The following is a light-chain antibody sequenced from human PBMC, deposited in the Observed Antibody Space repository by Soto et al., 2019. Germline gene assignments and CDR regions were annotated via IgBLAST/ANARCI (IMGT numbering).Light chain of an antibody. CDR1: RSVGTF. V-gene: IGKV3-20*01. Sequence: IVLTHSPGPLSLSPGERATLSCRASRSVGTFLAWYQQKPGQAPRLLIYGASSRATVIPDRFSGSGSGTDFTLTISRLEPEDFAVYYCQQYSSSPPLTFGGGTKVDIK. J-gene: IGKJ4*01. CDR3: QQYSSSPPLT. CDR2: GAS.